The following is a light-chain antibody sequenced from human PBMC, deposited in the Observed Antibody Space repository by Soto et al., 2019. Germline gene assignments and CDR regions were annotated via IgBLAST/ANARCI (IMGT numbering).Light chain of an antibody. J-gene: IGKJ4*01. Sequence: EKVMTHSPAALSGSPGERATLSCRASQSVNSNLAWYQRKPGQAPRLLLYGASTRATGIPARFSGSASGTEFTLTISSLQSEDSAVYYCQQYNDWPLTFGGGTKVEIK. V-gene: IGKV3-15*01. CDR2: GAS. CDR3: QQYNDWPLT. CDR1: QSVNSN.